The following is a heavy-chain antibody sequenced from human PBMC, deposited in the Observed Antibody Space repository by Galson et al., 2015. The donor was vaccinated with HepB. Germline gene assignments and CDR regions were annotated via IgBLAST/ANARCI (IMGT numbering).Heavy chain of an antibody. D-gene: IGHD3-22*01. CDR3: AKADNSGYYYVDN. CDR1: GYTFTNYA. V-gene: IGHV7-4-1*01. Sequence: SVKVSCKASGYTFTNYAINWVRQAPGRGLEWMGWINTNAAGPTYAHGFTRRFVFSLDTSVSTAYLQIGSLKAEDTAVYYCAKADNSGYYYVDNWGQGTLVTVSS. J-gene: IGHJ4*02. CDR2: INTNAAGP.